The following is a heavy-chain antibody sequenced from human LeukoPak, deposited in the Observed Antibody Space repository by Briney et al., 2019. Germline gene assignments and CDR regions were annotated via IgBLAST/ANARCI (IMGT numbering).Heavy chain of an antibody. CDR3: AKELVVRAGDYFDY. Sequence: GGSLRLSCAASGFTFSSSWMQWVRQAPGKGLVWVSRINGDGSSTKHADSVMGRFTISRDNAKNTLYLQMNSLRAEDTAVYYCAKELVVRAGDYFDYWGQGTLVTVSS. V-gene: IGHV3-74*03. CDR2: INGDGSST. J-gene: IGHJ4*02. D-gene: IGHD2-2*01. CDR1: GFTFSSSW.